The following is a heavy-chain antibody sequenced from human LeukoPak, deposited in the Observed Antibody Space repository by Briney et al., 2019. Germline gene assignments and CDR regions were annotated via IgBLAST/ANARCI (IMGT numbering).Heavy chain of an antibody. Sequence: GGSLRLSCVGSGFSFSSYAMSWVRQAPGKGLEWVSGISGSGGNTYYADSIKGRFTISGDNSKNTLYLQMNSLRAEDTAVYYCAKRYDFWSGSFNYYNMDVWGQGTTVTVSS. D-gene: IGHD3-3*01. V-gene: IGHV3-23*01. CDR3: AKRYDFWSGSFNYYNMDV. CDR1: GFSFSSYA. CDR2: ISGSGGNT. J-gene: IGHJ6*02.